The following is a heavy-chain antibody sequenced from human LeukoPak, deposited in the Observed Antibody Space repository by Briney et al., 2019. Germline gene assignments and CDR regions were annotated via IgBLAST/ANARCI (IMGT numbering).Heavy chain of an antibody. Sequence: SETLSLTCTVSGGSISSYYWSWIRRPPGKGLEWIGYIYYSGSTNYNPSLKSRVTISVDTSKNQFSLKLSSVTAADTAVYYCARDGTVTRPYWGQGTLVTVSS. V-gene: IGHV4-59*12. D-gene: IGHD4-17*01. CDR2: IYYSGST. J-gene: IGHJ4*02. CDR3: ARDGTVTRPY. CDR1: GGSISSYY.